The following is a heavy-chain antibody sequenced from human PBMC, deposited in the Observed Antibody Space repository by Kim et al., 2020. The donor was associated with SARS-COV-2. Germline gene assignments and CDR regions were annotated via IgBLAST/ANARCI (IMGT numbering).Heavy chain of an antibody. CDR1: GFTFSSYG. Sequence: GGSLRLSCAASGFTFSSYGMHWVRQAPGKGLEWVAVIWYDGSNKYYADSVKGRFTISRDNSKNTLYLQMNSLRAEDTAVYYCARDPRSEPPPRLAVAGTHYGMDVWGQGTTVTVSS. D-gene: IGHD6-19*01. J-gene: IGHJ6*02. CDR2: IWYDGSNK. V-gene: IGHV3-33*01. CDR3: ARDPRSEPPPRLAVAGTHYGMDV.